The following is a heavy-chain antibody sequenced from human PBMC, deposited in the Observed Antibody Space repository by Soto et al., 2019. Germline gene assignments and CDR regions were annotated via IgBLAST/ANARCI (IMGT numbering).Heavy chain of an antibody. Sequence: SETLSLTCDVYGGSFSDYIWTWIRQTPGKGLQWIGQINHSGSANYNPPLKSRVTISVHTSSSQLSLEMSSVTAADTAVYYCARGLISGSHYSGGWYYFDSWGQGTQVT. J-gene: IGHJ4*02. CDR1: GGSFSDYI. V-gene: IGHV4-34*01. CDR3: ARGLISGSHYSGGWYYFDS. D-gene: IGHD1-26*01. CDR2: INHSGSA.